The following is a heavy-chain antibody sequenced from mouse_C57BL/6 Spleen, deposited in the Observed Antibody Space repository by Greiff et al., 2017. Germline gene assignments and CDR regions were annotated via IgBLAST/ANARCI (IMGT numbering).Heavy chain of an antibody. CDR1: GYTFTDYY. V-gene: IGHV1-26*01. CDR3: ARSGYAMDY. Sequence: VQLQQSGPELVKPGASVKISCKASGYTFTDYYMNWVKQSHGKSLEWLGDINPNNGGTSYNQKFKGKATLTVDTSSSTAYMERRSLTSEDSAVYYCARSGYAMDYWGQGTSVTVSS. D-gene: IGHD3-1*01. J-gene: IGHJ4*01. CDR2: INPNNGGT.